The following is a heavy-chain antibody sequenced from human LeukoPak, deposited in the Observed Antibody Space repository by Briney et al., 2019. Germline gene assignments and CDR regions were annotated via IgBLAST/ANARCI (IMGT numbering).Heavy chain of an antibody. CDR1: GFTFSSYG. D-gene: IGHD4-23*01. CDR3: ARDPYGGNSGNFDY. Sequence: GGSLRLSCAASGFTFSSYGMHWVRQAPGKGLEWVAVISYDGSNKYYADSVKGRFTISRDNSKNTLYLQMNSLRAEDTAVYYCARDPYGGNSGNFDYWGQGTLVTVSS. V-gene: IGHV3-30*03. J-gene: IGHJ4*02. CDR2: ISYDGSNK.